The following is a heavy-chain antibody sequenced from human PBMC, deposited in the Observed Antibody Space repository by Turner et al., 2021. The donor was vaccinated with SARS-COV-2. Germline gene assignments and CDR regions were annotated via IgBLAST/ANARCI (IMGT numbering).Heavy chain of an antibody. V-gene: IGHV3-7*03. CDR3: ARLHTSSWYFDY. CDR1: GFTFSSYW. Sequence: EVQLVESGGGLVKLGGSLRISCAAFGFTFSSYWMSWVRQAPGKGLEWVANIKQDGSEKYYVDSVKGRFTISRDNAKNSLYLQMNSLRAEDTAVYYCARLHTSSWYFDYWGQGTLVTVSS. J-gene: IGHJ4*02. CDR2: IKQDGSEK. D-gene: IGHD6-13*01.